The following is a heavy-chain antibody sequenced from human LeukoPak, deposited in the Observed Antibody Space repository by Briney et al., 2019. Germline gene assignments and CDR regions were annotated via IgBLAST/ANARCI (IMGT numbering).Heavy chain of an antibody. D-gene: IGHD6-6*01. V-gene: IGHV3-20*04. CDR3: AKLSARGVEYYYYYMDV. CDR2: INWNGGSS. Sequence: GGSLRLSCAASGFAFDDYGMSWVRQAPGKGLEWVSGINWNGGSSGYADSVKGRFTISRDNSKNSLYLQMNSLRTEDTALYYCAKLSARGVEYYYYYMDVWGKGTTVTVSS. CDR1: GFAFDDYG. J-gene: IGHJ6*03.